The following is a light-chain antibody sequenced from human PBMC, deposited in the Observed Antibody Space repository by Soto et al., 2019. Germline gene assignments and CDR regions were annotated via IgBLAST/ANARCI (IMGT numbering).Light chain of an antibody. J-gene: IGLJ1*01. V-gene: IGLV1-40*01. CDR1: SSTIGAGYD. CDR3: QSYDSSPSGYV. CDR2: ANR. Sequence: HSGLTPPPSVSGAPGQRVTISCTGSSSTIGAGYDVHWYQQVPGTAPKLLIYANRNRPAGVPDRFSASKSDTSASLAITGLQAEDEADYYCQSYDSSPSGYVFGTGTKVTGL.